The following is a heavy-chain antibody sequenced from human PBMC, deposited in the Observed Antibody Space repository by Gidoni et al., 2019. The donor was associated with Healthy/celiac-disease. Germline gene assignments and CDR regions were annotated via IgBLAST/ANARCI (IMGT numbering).Heavy chain of an antibody. Sequence: QAQLQESGPRLVKPSQTLSHTCTVSGGSIISGGYYWSWIRQHPGKGLEWIGYIYYSGSTYYNQSLKSRVTISVDTSKNQFSLKLSSVTAADTAVYYCARVVGSGSTGAFDIWGQGTMVTVSS. CDR2: IYYSGST. V-gene: IGHV4-31*03. J-gene: IGHJ3*02. CDR3: ARVVGSGSTGAFDI. CDR1: GGSIISGGYY. D-gene: IGHD3-10*01.